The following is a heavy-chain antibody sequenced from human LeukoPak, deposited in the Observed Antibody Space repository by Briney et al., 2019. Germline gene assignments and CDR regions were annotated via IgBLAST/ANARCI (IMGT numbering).Heavy chain of an antibody. CDR1: GYPFTGYY. J-gene: IGHJ6*02. V-gene: IGHV1-2*02. CDR2: INSNSAGT. D-gene: IGHD3-10*01. Sequence: ASVKVSCKASGYPFTGYYINWVRQAPGQGLEWMGWINSNSAGTNYGQMFQGRVTMTRDTSISTAYMELSRLTSDDTAVYYCARDCCFGFGELRGMDVWGQGTTVTVSS. CDR3: ARDCCFGFGELRGMDV.